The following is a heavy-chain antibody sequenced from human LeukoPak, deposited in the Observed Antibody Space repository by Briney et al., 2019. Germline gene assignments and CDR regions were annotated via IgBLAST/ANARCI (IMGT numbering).Heavy chain of an antibody. CDR1: GFTFSSFW. CDR3: AKGPPSSSAQYFQH. Sequence: GGSLRLSCAASGFTFSSFWMHWVRQAPGKGLVWVSHTNSDGTTTDYADSVRGRFTISGDNSKNTLFLQMNSLRAEDTAVYYCAKGPPSSSAQYFQHWGQGTLVTVSS. D-gene: IGHD6-6*01. J-gene: IGHJ1*01. CDR2: TNSDGTTT. V-gene: IGHV3-74*01.